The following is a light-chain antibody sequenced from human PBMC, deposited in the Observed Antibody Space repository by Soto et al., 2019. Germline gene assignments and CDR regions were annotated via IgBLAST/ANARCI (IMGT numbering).Light chain of an antibody. CDR1: QSLLHSDGYNY. CDR3: MQGLQSLYT. V-gene: IGKV2-28*01. Sequence: DIVMTPSPLSLPVTPGEPASISCRSSQSLLHSDGYNYFDWYLQKPGQSPQLLVYLGSNRASGVPELFRGSGSGTDFELNVSRVEDGDVGVYYCMQGLQSLYTFGQGTNLEIK. J-gene: IGKJ2*01. CDR2: LGS.